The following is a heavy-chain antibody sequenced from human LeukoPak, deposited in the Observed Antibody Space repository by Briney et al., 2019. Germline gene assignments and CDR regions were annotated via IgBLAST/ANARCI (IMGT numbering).Heavy chain of an antibody. J-gene: IGHJ4*02. V-gene: IGHV3-15*01. CDR2: IKSKTDGGTT. D-gene: IGHD5-12*01. CDR3: VKDRPTWPIDY. Sequence: GGSLRLSCAASGFTFNNAWMSWVRQAPGKGLEWVGRIKSKTDGGTTDYAAPVKGRFTISRDDSKNTLYLQMNSLKTEDTAVYYCVKDRPTWPIDYWGQGTLVTVSS. CDR1: GFTFNNAW.